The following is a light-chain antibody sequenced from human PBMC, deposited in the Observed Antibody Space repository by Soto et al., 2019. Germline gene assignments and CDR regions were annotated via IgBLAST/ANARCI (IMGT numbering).Light chain of an antibody. CDR3: QQYGSSPVT. V-gene: IGKV3-20*01. Sequence: EIVLTQSPGTLSLSPGERATLSCMASQSVSSSYLAWYQQNPGQAPRLLIYGASSRATGIPDRFSGSGSGTDFTLTISRLEPEDFAVYYCQQYGSSPVTFGGGTKVDI. J-gene: IGKJ4*01. CDR1: QSVSSSY. CDR2: GAS.